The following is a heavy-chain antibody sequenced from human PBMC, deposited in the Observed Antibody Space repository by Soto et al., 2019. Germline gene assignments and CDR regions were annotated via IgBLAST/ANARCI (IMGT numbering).Heavy chain of an antibody. J-gene: IGHJ4*02. D-gene: IGHD4-17*01. CDR1: GGTFSNYA. Sequence: QVRLVQSGAEVKKPGSSVKVSCKASGGTFSNYAISWVRQAPGQGLEWMGGIILPFGTANYAQKVQGRVTITADESMTTAHMALIGLRSAYTAVYYWARGPDYAGYFNYWGQGILVTVSS. V-gene: IGHV1-69*12. CDR2: IILPFGTA. CDR3: ARGPDYAGYFNY.